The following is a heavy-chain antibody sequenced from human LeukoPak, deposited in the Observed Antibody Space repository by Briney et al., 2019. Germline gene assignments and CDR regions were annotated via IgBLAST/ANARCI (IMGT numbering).Heavy chain of an antibody. Sequence: GGSLRLSCAASGFTVSSNYMSWVRQAPGKGLEWVSVIYSGGSTYYADSVKGRFTISRDNSKNTLYLQMNSLRAEDTAVYYCARDWCYYDSSGYPLGDAFDIWGQGTMVTVSS. V-gene: IGHV3-66*01. CDR3: ARDWCYYDSSGYPLGDAFDI. CDR1: GFTVSSNY. J-gene: IGHJ3*02. CDR2: IYSGGST. D-gene: IGHD3-22*01.